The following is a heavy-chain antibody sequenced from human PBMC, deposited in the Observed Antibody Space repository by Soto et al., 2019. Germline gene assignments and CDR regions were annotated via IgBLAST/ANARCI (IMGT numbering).Heavy chain of an antibody. D-gene: IGHD1-26*01. V-gene: IGHV4-38-2*02. J-gene: IGHJ4*02. CDR3: ARDILLAGGATGDYFDY. CDR2: IYHSGST. CDR1: GYSISSGYY. Sequence: SETLSLTCTVSGYSISSGYYWGWIRQPPGKGLEWIGSIYHSGSTYYNPSLKSRVTISVDTSKNQFSLKLSSVTAADTVVYYCARDILLAGGATGDYFDYWGQGTLVTVSS.